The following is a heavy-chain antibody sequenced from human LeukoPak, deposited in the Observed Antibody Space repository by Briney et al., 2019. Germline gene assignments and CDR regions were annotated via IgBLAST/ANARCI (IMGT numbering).Heavy chain of an antibody. J-gene: IGHJ4*02. V-gene: IGHV3-13*01. CDR3: VRQPDSARYGFDY. CDR1: GFTFDNND. D-gene: IGHD1-14*01. CDR2: IGSAGYT. Sequence: GGSLRLSCAVSGFTFDNNDMNWVRQTTGQGLEWVSAIGSAGYTYYADSVRGRFTTTRDNAKQSLYLQMNSLRVEDTAVYHCVRQPDSARYGFDYWGRGTQVTVSS.